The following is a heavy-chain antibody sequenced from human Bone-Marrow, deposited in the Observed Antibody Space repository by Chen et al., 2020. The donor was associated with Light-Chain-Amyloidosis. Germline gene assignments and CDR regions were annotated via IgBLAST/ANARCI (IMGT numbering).Heavy chain of an antibody. V-gene: IGHV4-39*01. CDR2: IYTSGST. Sequence: QLQLQESGPGLVRPSETLSLTCTVSGDSIDNYFYYWGWIRQAPGKGLEWIGTIYTSGSTYYNPSLKSRVAMSVDTSKKQFSLILNSVTSADTAMYYCARPATPIGRIWFDPWGQGILVTVSS. CDR1: GDSIDNYFYY. D-gene: IGHD2-15*01. J-gene: IGHJ5*02. CDR3: ARPATPIGRIWFDP.